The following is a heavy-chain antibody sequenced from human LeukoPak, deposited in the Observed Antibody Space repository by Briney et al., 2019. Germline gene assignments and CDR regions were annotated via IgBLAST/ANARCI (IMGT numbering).Heavy chain of an antibody. CDR2: IGGSGGST. CDR3: AKVTSGYDTRFY. D-gene: IGHD5-12*01. V-gene: IGHV3-23*01. CDR1: GFTFSSYD. J-gene: IGHJ4*02. Sequence: GGSLRLSCAASGFTFSSYDMSWVRQAPGKGLEWVSAIGGSGGSTYYTDSVKGRFTISRDNSKNTLYLQMNSLRAEDTAVYYCAKVTSGYDTRFYWGQGTLVTVSS.